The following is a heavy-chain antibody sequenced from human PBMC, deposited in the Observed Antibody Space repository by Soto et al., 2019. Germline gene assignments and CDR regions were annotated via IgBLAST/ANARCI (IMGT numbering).Heavy chain of an antibody. CDR2: ISAYNGNT. CDR1: GYTFTSYG. CDR3: ARGRSTVTTGSDY. V-gene: IGHV1-18*01. D-gene: IGHD4-17*01. Sequence: QVQLVQSGAEVKKPGASVKVSCKASGYTFTSYGISWVRQAPGQGLEWMGWISAYNGNTNDAQKLQGRVTMTTDTSTCPAYMAVRSLRSGDTAVYYCARGRSTVTTGSDYWGQGTLVTVSS. J-gene: IGHJ4*02.